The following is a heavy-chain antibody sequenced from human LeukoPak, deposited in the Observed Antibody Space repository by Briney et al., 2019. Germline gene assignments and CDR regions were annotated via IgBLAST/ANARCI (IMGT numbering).Heavy chain of an antibody. CDR2: LYSGCST. J-gene: IGHJ5*02. V-gene: IGHV3-66*02. Sequence: VGSLRLSCAASGFTVSSNYMSWVRQAPGKGLECVSVLYSGCSTYYADSVKGRFTIYRDNYKNALYIQINSLRVENTAVYYCAAGYCSGGSCYGARNWFDTWGRGTLVTVSS. CDR3: AAGYCSGGSCYGARNWFDT. CDR1: GFTVSSNY. D-gene: IGHD2-15*01.